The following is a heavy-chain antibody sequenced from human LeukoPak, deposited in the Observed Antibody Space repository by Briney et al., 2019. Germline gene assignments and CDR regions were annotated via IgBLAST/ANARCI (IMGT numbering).Heavy chain of an antibody. CDR1: GFTFRSYA. V-gene: IGHV3-23*01. CDR2: ISDSGGKT. J-gene: IGHJ4*02. CDR3: ARDWRCDC. D-gene: IGHD1-1*01. Sequence: PGGSLRLSSAASGFTFRSYAMTWVRQSLGKGLEWVSAISDSGGKTSYADSVKGRFTISRDNSKNTLYLQMNSLRVEDTAVYSCARDWRCDCWGQGTLVTVSS.